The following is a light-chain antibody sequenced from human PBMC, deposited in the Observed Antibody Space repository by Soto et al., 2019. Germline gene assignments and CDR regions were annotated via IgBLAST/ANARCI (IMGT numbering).Light chain of an antibody. J-gene: IGKJ2*01. CDR1: QSISSY. Sequence: DIQMTQSPSSLSASVGDRVTITCRASQSISSYLNWYQQKPGKAPKLLIYAASSLQSGVPSRFSGSGSGTNFTPTISSLQPEIFATYHCKQSYSTPYTFGKGTKLDIK. CDR3: KQSYSTPYT. V-gene: IGKV1-39*01. CDR2: AAS.